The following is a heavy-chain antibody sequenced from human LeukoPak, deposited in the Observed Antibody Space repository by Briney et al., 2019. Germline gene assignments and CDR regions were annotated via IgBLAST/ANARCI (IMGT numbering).Heavy chain of an antibody. CDR3: ARDREQLADFDY. CDR1: GGSISSYY. CDR2: MYTSGTT. Sequence: SETLSLTCTVSGGSISSYYWSWIRQPAGKGLEWIGHMYTSGTTNYNPSLKGRVTMSVDTSKNQFSLKLSSVTAADTAVYYCARDREQLADFDYWGQGTLVTVSS. V-gene: IGHV4-4*07. J-gene: IGHJ4*02. D-gene: IGHD6-6*01.